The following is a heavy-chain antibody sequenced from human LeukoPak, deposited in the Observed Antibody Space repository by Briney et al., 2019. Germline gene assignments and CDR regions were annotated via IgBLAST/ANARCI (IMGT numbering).Heavy chain of an antibody. D-gene: IGHD3-22*01. Sequence: SETLSLTCAVYGGSFSGYYWSWIRQPPGKGLEWIGEINHSGSTNYNPSLKSRVTISVDTSKNQFSLKLSSVTAADTAVYYCARGSGTYYCDSSGYSYYFDYWGQGTLVTVSS. CDR1: GGSFSGYY. J-gene: IGHJ4*02. CDR3: ARGSGTYYCDSSGYSYYFDY. CDR2: INHSGST. V-gene: IGHV4-34*01.